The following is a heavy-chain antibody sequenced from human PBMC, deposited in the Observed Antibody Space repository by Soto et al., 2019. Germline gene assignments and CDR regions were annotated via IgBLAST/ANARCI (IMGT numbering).Heavy chain of an antibody. D-gene: IGHD5-12*01. CDR2: ISVSGSTV. CDR3: ARTQWLSYAFDM. J-gene: IGHJ3*02. V-gene: IGHV3-48*03. CDR1: GFSLSSYE. Sequence: HPGGSLRLSCAVSGFSLSSYEMNWVRQAPGKGLEWVSYISVSGSTVYYADSVKGRLTISRANAKNSLALQMNSLRAEDTAGYYCARTQWLSYAFDMWGQGTKVTVSS.